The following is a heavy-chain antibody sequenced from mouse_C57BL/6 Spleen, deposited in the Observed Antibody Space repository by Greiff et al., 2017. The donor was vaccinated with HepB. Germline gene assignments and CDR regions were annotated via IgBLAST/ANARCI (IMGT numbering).Heavy chain of an antibody. CDR2: IDPSDSYT. D-gene: IGHD1-1*01. V-gene: IGHV1-69*01. CDR1: GYTFTSYW. Sequence: QVQLKQPGAELVMPGASVKLSCKASGYTFTSYWMHWVKQRPGQGLEWIGEIDPSDSYTNYNQKFKGKSTLTVDKSSSTAYMQLSSLTSEDSAVYYCARNYGRDYAMDYWGQGTSVTVSS. CDR3: ARNYGRDYAMDY. J-gene: IGHJ4*01.